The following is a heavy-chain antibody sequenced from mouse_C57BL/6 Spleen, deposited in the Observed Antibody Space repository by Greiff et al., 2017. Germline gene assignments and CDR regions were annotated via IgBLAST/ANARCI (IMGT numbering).Heavy chain of an antibody. Sequence: QVQLQQSGAELVKPGASVKLSCKASGYTFTGYSIHWVKQRPGQGLEWIGRFYPGGGGINYNEKFKDKATLTADKSSSTAYMELSSLTSEDSAVYVYDREEGGWGSIGYWGQGTTLTVSS. V-gene: IGHV1-62-2*01. CDR3: DREEGGWGSIGY. CDR2: FYPGGGGI. D-gene: IGHD2-3*01. CDR1: GYTFTGYS. J-gene: IGHJ2*01.